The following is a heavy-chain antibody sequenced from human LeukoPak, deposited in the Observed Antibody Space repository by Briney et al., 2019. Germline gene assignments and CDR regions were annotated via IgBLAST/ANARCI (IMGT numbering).Heavy chain of an antibody. V-gene: IGHV1-69*05. CDR3: ASREVTTFVGDFDY. J-gene: IGHJ4*02. CDR2: IIPIFGTA. Sequence: ASVKVSCKASGGTLSSYAISWVRQAPGQGLEWMGGIIPIFGTANYAQKFQGRVTITTDESTSTAYMELSSLRSEDTAVYYCASREVTTFVGDFDYWGQGTLVTVSS. D-gene: IGHD4-11*01. CDR1: GGTLSSYA.